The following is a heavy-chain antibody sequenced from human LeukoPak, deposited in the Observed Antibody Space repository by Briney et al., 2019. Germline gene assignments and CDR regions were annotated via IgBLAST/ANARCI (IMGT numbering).Heavy chain of an antibody. J-gene: IGHJ6*03. D-gene: IGHD6-6*01. CDR3: ARPPIAARPSRYYYYYYYMDV. CDR1: GFTFSSYA. CDR2: ISGSGGST. Sequence: PGGPLRLSCAASGFTFSSYAMSWVPQAPGKGLEGVSAISGSGGSTHYADSVKGRFTISRDNSKNTLYLQINSLRAEDTAVYYCARPPIAARPSRYYYYYYYMDVWGKGTTVTVSS. V-gene: IGHV3-23*01.